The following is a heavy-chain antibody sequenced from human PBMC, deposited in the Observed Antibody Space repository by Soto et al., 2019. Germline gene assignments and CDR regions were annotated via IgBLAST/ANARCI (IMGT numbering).Heavy chain of an antibody. V-gene: IGHV1-69*01. D-gene: IGHD3-22*01. Sequence: QVQLVQSGAEVKKPGSSVKVSCKASGGTFSSYAISWVRQAPGQGLEWMGGSIPIFGTANYAQKFQGRVTITADESTSTAYLELSSLRSEDTAVYYCARGYYDSSGYYYPYFVFQHWGQGTLVTFSS. J-gene: IGHJ1*01. CDR3: ARGYYDSSGYYYPYFVFQH. CDR1: GGTFSSYA. CDR2: SIPIFGTA.